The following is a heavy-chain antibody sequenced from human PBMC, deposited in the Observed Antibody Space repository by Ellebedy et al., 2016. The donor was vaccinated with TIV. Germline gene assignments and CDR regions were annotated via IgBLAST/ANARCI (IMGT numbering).Heavy chain of an antibody. J-gene: IGHJ6*03. Sequence: GESLKISCTASGFTFSQYYMTWIRQAPGKGLECISYLSGGGSTVYDAASMKGRFTMSRDNAKNSVFLQMNSLRADDTAVYFCARVQRRITMLRGVFYMDVWGKGTTVTVSS. V-gene: IGHV3-11*01. CDR2: LSGGGSTV. D-gene: IGHD3-10*01. CDR3: ARVQRRITMLRGVFYMDV. CDR1: GFTFSQYY.